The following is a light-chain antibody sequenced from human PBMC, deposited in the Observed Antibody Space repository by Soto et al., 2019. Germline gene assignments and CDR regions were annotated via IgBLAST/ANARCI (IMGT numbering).Light chain of an antibody. CDR3: AAWDDNLHGSR. CDR2: SNN. CDR1: SSNIGSNA. J-gene: IGLJ3*02. V-gene: IGLV1-44*01. Sequence: QSVLTQPPSASGTPGQTVTISCSGSSSNIGSNAVNWYRHLPGTAPKLLIYSNNQRPSGVPDRFSGSKSGTSASLAISGLQSEDEADYYCAAWDDNLHGSRFGGGTKLTVL.